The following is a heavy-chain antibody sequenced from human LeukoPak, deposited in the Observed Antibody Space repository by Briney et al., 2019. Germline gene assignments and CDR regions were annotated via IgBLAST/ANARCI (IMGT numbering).Heavy chain of an antibody. Sequence: SVKVSCKASGFTLRSAVQWVRQARGQRLEWIGWIVVGSGHTSYAQKFQGKVTITTDMSTNTAYMEMSSLRSEDTAVYYCARGAYYYDSSGYYKDYWGQGTLVTVSS. J-gene: IGHJ4*02. D-gene: IGHD3-22*01. V-gene: IGHV1-58*01. CDR1: GFTLRSA. CDR2: IVVGSGHT. CDR3: ARGAYYYDSSGYYKDY.